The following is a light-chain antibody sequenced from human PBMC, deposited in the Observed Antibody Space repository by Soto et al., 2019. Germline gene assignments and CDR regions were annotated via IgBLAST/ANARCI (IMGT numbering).Light chain of an antibody. CDR2: AAS. V-gene: IGKV1-9*01. J-gene: IGKJ5*01. CDR1: QGISSY. Sequence: DIQLTQSPSFLSASVGDRVTITCRASQGISSYLAWYQQKPGKAPKLLIYAASTLQSGVPSRFRGSGSETEFTHTISSLQPEDFATYYCQHLDSYSTFGQGTRLEIK. CDR3: QHLDSYST.